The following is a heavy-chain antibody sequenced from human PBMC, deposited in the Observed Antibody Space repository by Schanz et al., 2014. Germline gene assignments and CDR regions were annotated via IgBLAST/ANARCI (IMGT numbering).Heavy chain of an antibody. V-gene: IGHV3-9*01. CDR3: FGGSHSDY. CDR2: ISWNSVSI. Sequence: EVYLVESGGALVQPGKSLRLSCAASGFTFDDFGMHWVRQAPGKALEWVSGISWNSVSIGYADSVKGRFTISRDNAKNSLYLQMNSLRAEDTAVYYCFGGSHSDYWGQGTLVTVSS. D-gene: IGHD1-26*01. CDR1: GFTFDDFG. J-gene: IGHJ4*02.